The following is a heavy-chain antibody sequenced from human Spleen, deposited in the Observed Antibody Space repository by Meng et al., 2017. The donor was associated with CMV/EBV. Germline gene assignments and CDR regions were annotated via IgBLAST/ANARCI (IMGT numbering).Heavy chain of an antibody. CDR2: LSWDGSST. CDR3: AKGSRYNWNDDPNFDY. J-gene: IGHJ4*02. CDR1: GFTFDDYT. D-gene: IGHD1-1*01. Sequence: GESLKISCAASGFTFDDYTMHWVRQAPGKGLEWLSLLSWDGSSTYYADSVKGRFIISRDTSTNSLYLLMSSLRPEDTALYYCAKGSRYNWNDDPNFDYWGQGTLVTVSS. V-gene: IGHV3-43D*03.